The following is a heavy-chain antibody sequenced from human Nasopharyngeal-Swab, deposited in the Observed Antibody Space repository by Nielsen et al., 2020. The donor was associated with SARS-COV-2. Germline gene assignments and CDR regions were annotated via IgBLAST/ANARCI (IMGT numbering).Heavy chain of an antibody. CDR1: GFTFGSFG. CDR3: ARQDRFYYYLDV. V-gene: IGHV3-21*01. CDR2: ISPSSGYI. D-gene: IGHD3-3*01. Sequence: GESLKISCAGSGFTFGSFGMTWVRQAPGKGLEWVSYISPSSGYIYYAESLKGRITISRDNGKNSVYLLMNSLRADDTAVYFRARQDRFYYYLDVWGKGTTVTVSS. J-gene: IGHJ6*03.